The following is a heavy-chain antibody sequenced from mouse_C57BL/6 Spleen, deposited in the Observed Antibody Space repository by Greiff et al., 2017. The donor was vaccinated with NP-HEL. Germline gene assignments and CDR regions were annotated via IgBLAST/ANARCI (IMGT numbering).Heavy chain of an antibody. J-gene: IGHJ2*01. V-gene: IGHV5-4*03. CDR3: ARAHDGLDY. Sequence: EVKLMESGGGLVKPGGSLKLSCAASGFTFSSYAMSWVRQTPEKRLEWVATISDGGSYTFYPDNVKGRFTFSRDNAKNNLYRQMSQLKSEYTAMNYCARAHDGLDYWGQGTTLTVSS. CDR1: GFTFSSYA. D-gene: IGHD2-3*01. CDR2: ISDGGSYT.